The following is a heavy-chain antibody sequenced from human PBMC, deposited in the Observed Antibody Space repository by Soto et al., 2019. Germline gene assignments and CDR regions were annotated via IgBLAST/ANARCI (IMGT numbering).Heavy chain of an antibody. CDR1: GGSISSSY. CDR3: ARGRGDTAMACYY. J-gene: IGHJ4*02. Sequence: QVPLQESGPGLVKPSETLSLTCTVSGGSISSSYWSWIRQSPGKGLEWIGYISSSGGTKYNPSLKRGVTISVDTSKNQFSLKLSSVTAADTAVYYCARGRGDTAMACYYWGEGTLGTVSS. D-gene: IGHD5-18*01. V-gene: IGHV4-59*01. CDR2: ISSSGGT.